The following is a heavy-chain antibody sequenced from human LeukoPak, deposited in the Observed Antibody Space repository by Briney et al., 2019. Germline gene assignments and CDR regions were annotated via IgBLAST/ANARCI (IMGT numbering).Heavy chain of an antibody. CDR1: GGSVSSTIYS. CDR3: ARADPLTVVVVFDY. Sequence: PSETLSLTCTVSGGSVSSTIYSWGWIRQPPGKGLEWIGYIYYSGSTNYNPSLKSRVTISVDTSKNQFSLKLSSVTAADTAVYYCARADPLTVVVVFDYWGQGTLVTVSS. J-gene: IGHJ4*02. D-gene: IGHD2-15*01. V-gene: IGHV4-61*01. CDR2: IYYSGST.